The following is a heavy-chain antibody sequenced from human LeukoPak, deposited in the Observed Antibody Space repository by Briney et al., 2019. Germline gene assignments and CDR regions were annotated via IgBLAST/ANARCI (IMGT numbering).Heavy chain of an antibody. CDR1: GFTFSSYG. D-gene: IGHD4-23*01. CDR3: AKDHTVVTSSHYFDY. V-gene: IGHV3-30*02. CDR2: IRYDGSKK. Sequence: GGSLRLSCAASGFTFSSYGMHWVRQAPGKGLEWVAFIRYDGSKKYYADSVKGRFTISRDNSKNTLYLQMNSLRAEDTAVYYCAKDHTVVTSSHYFDYWGQGTLVTVSS. J-gene: IGHJ4*02.